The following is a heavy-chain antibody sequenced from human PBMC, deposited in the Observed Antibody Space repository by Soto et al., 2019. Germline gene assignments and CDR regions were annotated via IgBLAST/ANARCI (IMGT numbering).Heavy chain of an antibody. J-gene: IGHJ4*02. CDR1: GVSISSDNW. Sequence: QVQLQESGPGLVRPSGTVSLNCAVSGVSISSDNWRSWVRQPPGKALEWIGEIHHSGSTNYNPSLKSRVTMSVVPSKDLFSLTLNSVTAADTAFYYCARDQGSHPGDWGQGTLVSVSS. D-gene: IGHD6-13*01. V-gene: IGHV4-4*02. CDR2: IHHSGST. CDR3: ARDQGSHPGD.